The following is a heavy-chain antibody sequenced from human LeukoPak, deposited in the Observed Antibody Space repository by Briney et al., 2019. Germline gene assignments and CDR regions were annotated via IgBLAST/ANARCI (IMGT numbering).Heavy chain of an antibody. CDR3: ARAGHYDPTPRVSYWYFDL. J-gene: IGHJ2*01. V-gene: IGHV4-59*01. Sequence: PSETLSLTCTVSGGSISSYYWSWIRQPPGKGLEWIGHIYYSGSTNYNPSLKSRVTISVDTSKNQFSLKLRSVTAADTAVYYCARAGHYDPTPRVSYWYFDLWGRGTLVTVSS. D-gene: IGHD3-22*01. CDR1: GGSISSYY. CDR2: IYYSGST.